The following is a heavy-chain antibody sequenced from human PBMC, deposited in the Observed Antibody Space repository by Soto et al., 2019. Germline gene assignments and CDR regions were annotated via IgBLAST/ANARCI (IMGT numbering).Heavy chain of an antibody. Sequence: QVQLVQSGAEVKKPGASVKISCTASGYTVTTHYMHWVRQAPGRGLEWMGAINPGSGAAKYTQTFKARATMTRESSTSKVYMEMSAPGSEDTAVFYCARGGEVGVAGSAAFDMWGQGKMVTVSS. V-gene: IGHV1-46*01. D-gene: IGHD3-3*01. CDR2: INPGSGAA. CDR3: ARGGEVGVAGSAAFDM. J-gene: IGHJ3*02. CDR1: GYTVTTHY.